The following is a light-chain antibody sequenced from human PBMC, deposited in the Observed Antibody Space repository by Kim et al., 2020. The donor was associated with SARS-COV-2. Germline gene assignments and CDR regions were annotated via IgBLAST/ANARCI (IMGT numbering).Light chain of an antibody. CDR1: ASNIGEGYD. CDR2: GNS. J-gene: IGLJ1*01. CDR3: QSYDSSLSGSV. V-gene: IGLV1-40*01. Sequence: QRVPIRCTGGASNIGEGYDVHWYQQVPGTAPKSLCYGNSNRPSGVPDRFSGSKSGTSASLAITGLQAEDEADYDCQSYDSSLSGSVFGTGTKVTVL.